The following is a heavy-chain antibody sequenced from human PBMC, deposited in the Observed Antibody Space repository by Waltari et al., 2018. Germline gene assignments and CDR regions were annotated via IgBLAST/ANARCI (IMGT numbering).Heavy chain of an antibody. CDR3: ARWSAPYGMDV. D-gene: IGHD3-3*01. V-gene: IGHV3-30-3*01. CDR1: RFVFSAYA. J-gene: IGHJ6*02. Sequence: QAQLVQSGGGVVQPGKSLRLSCVGSRFVFSAYAAHWVRKAPGKALAWLAAISDDGIDTDYADSVKGRLTVSRDKSKNTLTLQISSLRGDDTAMYYWARWSAPYGMDVWGQGTTVTVS. CDR2: ISDDGIDT.